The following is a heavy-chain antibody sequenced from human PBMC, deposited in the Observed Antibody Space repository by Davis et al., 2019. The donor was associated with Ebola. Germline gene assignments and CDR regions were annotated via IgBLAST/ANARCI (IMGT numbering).Heavy chain of an antibody. CDR2: ISAYNGGT. CDR1: GYTFTTYI. D-gene: IGHD4-17*01. Sequence: AASVKVSCKASGYTFTTYIISWVRQAPGQGLEWMGWISAYNGGTNYAQKFQGRVTMTTDTSTSTAYMELRRLRSDDTAVYYCARKYGDYDYYYYGMDVWGQGTTVTVSS. J-gene: IGHJ6*02. V-gene: IGHV1-18*01. CDR3: ARKYGDYDYYYYGMDV.